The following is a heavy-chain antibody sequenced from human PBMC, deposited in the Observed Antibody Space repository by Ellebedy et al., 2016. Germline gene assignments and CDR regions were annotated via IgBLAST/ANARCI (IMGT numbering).Heavy chain of an antibody. CDR3: TTVSMIVVIDDYDFDY. CDR1: GFTFNDAW. CDR2: IKSKTDGGTT. V-gene: IGHV3-15*01. Sequence: GGSLRLSCAASGFTFNDAWMSWVRQAPGKGLEWVGRIKSKTDGGTTDYAAPVKGRFTISRDDSKNTLYLQMNSLKTEDTAVYYCTTVSMIVVIDDYDFDYWGQGTLVTVSS. J-gene: IGHJ4*02. D-gene: IGHD3-22*01.